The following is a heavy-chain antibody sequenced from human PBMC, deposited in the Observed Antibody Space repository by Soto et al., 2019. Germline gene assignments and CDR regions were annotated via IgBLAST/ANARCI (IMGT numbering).Heavy chain of an antibody. Sequence: QLQLQESGPGLVKPSETLSLTCTVSGDSLSSSLYFWGWIRQPPGKGLEWIGNIYNSGNTYYNPSLKSRGTISVDTSMNQFSLKMDSVTAADTAVYYCARHGAAARTLSFFDSWGQGSLVNVSS. CDR1: GDSLSSSLYF. V-gene: IGHV4-39*01. CDR3: ARHGAAARTLSFFDS. CDR2: IYNSGNT. D-gene: IGHD6-13*01. J-gene: IGHJ4*02.